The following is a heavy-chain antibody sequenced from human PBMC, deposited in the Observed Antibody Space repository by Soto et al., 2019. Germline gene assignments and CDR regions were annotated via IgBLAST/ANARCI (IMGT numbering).Heavy chain of an antibody. D-gene: IGHD5-12*01. CDR1: GFTFSSYW. J-gene: IGHJ4*02. CDR2: INSDGSST. CDR3: AFVEMATLGLDY. Sequence: EVQLVESGGGLVQPGGSLRLSCAASGFTFSSYWMHWVRQAPGKGLVWVSRINSDGSSTRYADSVKGRFTISRDNAKNTLYLQMNSLRAEDTAVYYCAFVEMATLGLDYWGQGTLVTVSS. V-gene: IGHV3-74*01.